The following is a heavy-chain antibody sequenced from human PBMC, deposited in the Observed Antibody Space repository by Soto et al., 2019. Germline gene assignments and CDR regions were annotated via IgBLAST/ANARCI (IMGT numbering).Heavy chain of an antibody. CDR1: GFTSSRYW. D-gene: IGHD2-15*01. V-gene: IGHV3-7*03. CDR3: ARGLSVEMAAIMGCYFDY. J-gene: IGHJ4*02. CDR2: INQDGGGK. Sequence: AGGSLRLSCAASGFTSSRYWMTWVRQAPGKGLEWVANINQDGGGKYYVDSVKGRFAVSRDNARNSLYLQMNSLRVEDTAIYYCARGLSVEMAAIMGCYFDYWGRGTLVTVSS.